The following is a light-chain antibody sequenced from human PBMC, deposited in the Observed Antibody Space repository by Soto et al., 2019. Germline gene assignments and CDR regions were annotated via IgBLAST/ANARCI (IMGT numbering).Light chain of an antibody. CDR1: SSNIGSNT. CDR3: AAWDDSLNGPV. V-gene: IGLV1-44*01. Sequence: QSVLTQPPSASGTPGQRVTISCSGSSSNIGSNTVNWYQHLPGAAPKLLIYTTNQRPSGVPDRCSGSKSGTSASLAISGLQAEDEADYHCAAWDDSLNGPVFGGGTKLTVL. CDR2: TTN. J-gene: IGLJ3*02.